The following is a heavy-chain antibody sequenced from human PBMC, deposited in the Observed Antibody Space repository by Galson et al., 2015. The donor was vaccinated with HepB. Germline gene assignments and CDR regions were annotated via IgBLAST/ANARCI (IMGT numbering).Heavy chain of an antibody. V-gene: IGHV3-73*01. CDR2: IRSKANSYAT. CDR3: TRPLTIVGATTTSDY. D-gene: IGHD1-26*01. CDR1: GFTFSGSA. Sequence: LRLSCAASGFTFSGSAMHWVRQASGKGLEWVGRIRSKANSYATAYAASVKGRFTISRDDSKNTAYLQMNSLKTEDTAVYYCTRPLTIVGATTTSDYWGQGTLVTVSS. J-gene: IGHJ4*02.